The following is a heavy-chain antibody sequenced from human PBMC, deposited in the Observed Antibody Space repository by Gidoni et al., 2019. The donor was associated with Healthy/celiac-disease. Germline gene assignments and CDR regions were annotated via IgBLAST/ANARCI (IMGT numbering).Heavy chain of an antibody. J-gene: IGHJ3*02. CDR1: VSTFTGYS. CDR2: INPNSGGT. V-gene: IGHV1-2*02. CDR3: ASGWGGSGWYPYAFDI. Sequence: QVQQAQSRPAVNKPGASVRVSCQASVSTFTGYSIPWVRQAPGQGLELMGWINPNSGGTNYAQKFQGRVTMTRDTSISTAYMELRRLRSDDTAVYYCASGWGGSGWYPYAFDIWGQGTMVTVSS. D-gene: IGHD6-19*01.